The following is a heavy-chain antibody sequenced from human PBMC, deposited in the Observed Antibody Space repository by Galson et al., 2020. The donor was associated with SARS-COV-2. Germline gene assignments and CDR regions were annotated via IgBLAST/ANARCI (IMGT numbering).Heavy chain of an antibody. D-gene: IGHD2-2*02. V-gene: IGHV3-53*01. CDR2: IYSGGST. CDR1: GFTVSSNY. CDR3: ARGLYALNYYYMDV. J-gene: IGHJ6*03. Sequence: GGSLRLSCAASGFTVSSNYMSWVRQAPGKGLEWVSSIYSGGSTYYADSVKGRFTISRDNSKNTLYLQLNSLRAEDTAVYYCARGLYALNYYYMDVWAKGTTVTVSS.